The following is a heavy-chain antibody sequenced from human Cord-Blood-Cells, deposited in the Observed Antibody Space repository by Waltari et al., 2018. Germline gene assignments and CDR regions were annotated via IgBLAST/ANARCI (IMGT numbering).Heavy chain of an antibody. J-gene: IGHJ3*02. D-gene: IGHD2-8*01. Sequence: QVQLQQWGAGLLKPSETLSLTCAVYGGSFSGYYWSWIRQPPGKGLEWIGEIKHSGSTNYNPSLKSRVTISVDTSKNQFSLKLSSVTAADTAVYYCARGTPYCTNGVCYDAFDIWGQGTMVTVSS. CDR3: ARGTPYCTNGVCYDAFDI. V-gene: IGHV4-34*01. CDR2: IKHSGST. CDR1: GGSFSGYY.